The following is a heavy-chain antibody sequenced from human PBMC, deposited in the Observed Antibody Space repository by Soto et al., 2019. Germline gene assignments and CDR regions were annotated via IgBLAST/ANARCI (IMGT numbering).Heavy chain of an antibody. D-gene: IGHD6-13*01. CDR1: EFTFSGYG. J-gene: IGHJ4*02. CDR3: ASEGTIAAHKEGYSFDY. CDR2: IWYDGSQK. V-gene: IGHV3-33*01. Sequence: QVQLVESGGGVVQPGRSLRLSCAVSEFTFSGYGMHWVRQAPGKGLEWVALIWYDGSQKYYADSVKGRFTISRDNSKNTLYLQMNSLRAEDTAVYYCASEGTIAAHKEGYSFDYWGQGTLVTVSS.